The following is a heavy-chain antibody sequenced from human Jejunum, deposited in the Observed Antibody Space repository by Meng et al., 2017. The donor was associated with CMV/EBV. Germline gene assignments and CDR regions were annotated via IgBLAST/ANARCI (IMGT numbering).Heavy chain of an antibody. CDR2: VYYDGRT. CDR1: Y. CDR3: AAERRDIVSTIPKGNWFDS. V-gene: IGHV4-59*03. D-gene: IGHD5/OR15-5a*01. Sequence: YWTWIRQSAGRGLQWIGSVYYDGRTDYNPSLRSHIAMSVDTSKDQFSLMLRSVTAADTAVYYCAAERRDIVSTIPKGNWFDSWGQGTLVTVSS. J-gene: IGHJ5*01.